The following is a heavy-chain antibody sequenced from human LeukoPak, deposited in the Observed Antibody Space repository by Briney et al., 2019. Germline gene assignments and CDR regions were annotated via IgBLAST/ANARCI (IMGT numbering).Heavy chain of an antibody. V-gene: IGHV3-23*01. Sequence: GGSLRLSCAASGFTFSSYAMSWVRQAPGKGLEWVSVISGSGGSTYYADSVKGRFTISRDNSKNTLYLQMDSLRAEDTAVYYCAKRWYYDFWSGYSAEYFQHWGQGTLVTVSS. D-gene: IGHD3-3*01. CDR1: GFTFSSYA. CDR2: ISGSGGST. CDR3: AKRWYYDFWSGYSAEYFQH. J-gene: IGHJ1*01.